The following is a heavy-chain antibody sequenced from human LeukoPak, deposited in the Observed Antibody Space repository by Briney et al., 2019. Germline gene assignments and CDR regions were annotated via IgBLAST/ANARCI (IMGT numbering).Heavy chain of an antibody. CDR1: GFTFSSYA. V-gene: IGHV3-23*01. CDR3: AKVSHNAFDI. Sequence: GGSLRLSCAASGFTFSSYAMSWVRQAPGKGLQWVSAITDNGVSTYYADSVRGRFTISRDNSRKTLYLHMNSLRAEDTAVFYCAKVSHNAFDIWGQGTMVTVSS. J-gene: IGHJ3*02. CDR2: ITDNGVST.